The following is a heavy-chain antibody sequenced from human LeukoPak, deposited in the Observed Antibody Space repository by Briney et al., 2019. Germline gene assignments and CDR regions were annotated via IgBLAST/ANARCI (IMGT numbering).Heavy chain of an antibody. J-gene: IGHJ5*02. Sequence: ASVKVSCKASGYTFTSYDINWVRQATGQGLEWMGWMNPYSGNTGYEQKFQGRVTMTRNTSISTAYMELSSLRSEDTAVYYCARETNPRYYYDSSGYYPWGQGTLVTVSS. CDR1: GYTFTSYD. D-gene: IGHD3-22*01. V-gene: IGHV1-8*01. CDR2: MNPYSGNT. CDR3: ARETNPRYYYDSSGYYP.